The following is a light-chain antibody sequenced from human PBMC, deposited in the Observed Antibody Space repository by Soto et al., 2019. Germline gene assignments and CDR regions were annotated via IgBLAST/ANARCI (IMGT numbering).Light chain of an antibody. J-gene: IGKJ2*01. CDR2: TSG. Sequence: IHMTQSPSSLSASVGDRITVTCRASQRITTYVNWYQLKPGEAPKLLISTSGTLQRGVPSRFSGRGAGSDFPLTISGLQPADFATYFCQQTYSPPYTFGQGTRLEIK. CDR1: QRITTY. V-gene: IGKV1-39*01. CDR3: QQTYSPPYT.